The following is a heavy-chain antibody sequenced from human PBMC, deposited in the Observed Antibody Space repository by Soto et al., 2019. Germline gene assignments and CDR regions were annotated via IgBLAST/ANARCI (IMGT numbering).Heavy chain of an antibody. D-gene: IGHD6-13*01. CDR3: ARAAAGTMEFDY. Sequence: GASVKVSCKASGGTFSSYAISWVRQAPGQGLEWMGGIIPIFGKANYAQKFQGRVTITADESTSTAYMELSSRRSEDTAVYYCARAAAGTMEFDYWGQGTLVTVSS. V-gene: IGHV1-69*13. CDR2: IIPIFGKA. CDR1: GGTFSSYA. J-gene: IGHJ4*02.